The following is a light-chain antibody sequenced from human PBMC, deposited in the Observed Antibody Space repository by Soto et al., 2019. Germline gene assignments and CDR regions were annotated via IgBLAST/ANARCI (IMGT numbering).Light chain of an antibody. J-gene: IGKJ2*01. CDR2: SAS. V-gene: IGKV1-39*01. CDR1: QTISSY. Sequence: DIQMTQSPASLSASVGERVTITCRASQTISSYLNWYQQKPGAAPKLLIYSASTLQTGVPSRFSGSGFGTDYTLTISSLQPADFAIYYCQQTFRTPHTFGQGTTVDI. CDR3: QQTFRTPHT.